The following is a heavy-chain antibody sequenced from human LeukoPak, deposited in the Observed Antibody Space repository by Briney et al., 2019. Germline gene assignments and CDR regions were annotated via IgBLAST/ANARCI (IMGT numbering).Heavy chain of an antibody. CDR3: ARVTMVGGFDP. D-gene: IGHD3-10*01. CDR2: IYHSGST. V-gene: IGHV4-38-2*02. CDR1: GYSISSAYY. J-gene: IGHJ5*02. Sequence: PSEILSLTCTVSGYSISSAYYWGWIRQPPGKGLEWIGTIYHSGSTDYNPSLKSRVTISLDTFKNQFSLKLSSVTAADTAVYYCARVTMVGGFDPWGQGTLVTVSS.